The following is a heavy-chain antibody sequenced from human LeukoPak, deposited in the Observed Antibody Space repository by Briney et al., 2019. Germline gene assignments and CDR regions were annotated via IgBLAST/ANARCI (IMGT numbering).Heavy chain of an antibody. CDR3: AGLRRDAFDI. D-gene: IGHD3-16*01. V-gene: IGHV4-39*07. J-gene: IGHJ3*02. CDR1: GGSVSSSSYY. CDR2: IYYSGTT. Sequence: SETLSLTCTVSGGSVSSSSYYWGWIRQPPGKGLEWIGSIYYSGTTNYNPSLKSRVTISVDKSKNQFSLKLSSVTAADTAVYYCAGLRRDAFDIWGQGTMVTVSS.